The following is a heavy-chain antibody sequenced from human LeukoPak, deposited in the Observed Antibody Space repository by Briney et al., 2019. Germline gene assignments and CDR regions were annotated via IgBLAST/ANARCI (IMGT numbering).Heavy chain of an antibody. CDR1: GFTFSSYS. CDR2: ISSSSSYI. J-gene: IGHJ6*03. Sequence: PGGSLRLSCAASGFTFSSYSMNWVRQAPGKGLEWVSSISSSSSYIYYADSVKGRFTISRDNAKNSLYLQMNSLRAEDTAVYYCARESGSRGSSSKGGYYYYYMDVWGKGTTVTVSS. D-gene: IGHD6-6*01. CDR3: ARESGSRGSSSKGGYYYYYMDV. V-gene: IGHV3-21*01.